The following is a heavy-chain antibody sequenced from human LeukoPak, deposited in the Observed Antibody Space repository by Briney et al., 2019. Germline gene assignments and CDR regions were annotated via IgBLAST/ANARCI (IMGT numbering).Heavy chain of an antibody. CDR2: INHSGNT. D-gene: IGHD3-22*01. J-gene: IGHJ3*01. V-gene: IGHV4-34*01. CDR1: GYSFSSGYY. CDR3: ARDDSSGSN. Sequence: PSETLSLTCAVSGYSFSSGYYWGWIRKHPGKGLEWTGEINHSGNTNYDPSLKSRVTISVDTSKNQFSLKLSSVTAADTAVYYCARDDSSGSNWGRGTMVTVSS.